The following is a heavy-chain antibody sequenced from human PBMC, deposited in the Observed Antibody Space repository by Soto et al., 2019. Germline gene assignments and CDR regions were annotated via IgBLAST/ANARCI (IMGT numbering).Heavy chain of an antibody. J-gene: IGHJ6*02. D-gene: IGHD3-10*01. CDR2: ISSSSSYI. V-gene: IGHV3-21*01. CDR3: AGDYGSGRITYYGMDV. CDR1: GFTFSSYS. Sequence: EVQLVESGGGLVKPGGSLRLSCAASGFTFSSYSMNWVRQAPGKGLEWVSSISSSSSYIYYADSVKGRFTISRDNAKNSLYLQMNSLRAEDTAVYYCAGDYGSGRITYYGMDVWGQGTTVTVSS.